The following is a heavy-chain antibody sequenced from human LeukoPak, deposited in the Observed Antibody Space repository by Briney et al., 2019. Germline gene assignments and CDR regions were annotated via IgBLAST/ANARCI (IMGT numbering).Heavy chain of an antibody. J-gene: IGHJ4*02. V-gene: IGHV3-48*03. CDR1: GFTFNSYE. Sequence: PGGSLRLSCAASGFTFNSYEMIWVRQAPGEGLEWVSSISGSGRTIYIADSVKGRFNISRDSAKNSLYLHMNTLRVEDTALYYCARGGGSITMTHWGQGTLVTVSS. CDR2: ISGSGRTI. D-gene: IGHD3-22*01. CDR3: ARGGGSITMTH.